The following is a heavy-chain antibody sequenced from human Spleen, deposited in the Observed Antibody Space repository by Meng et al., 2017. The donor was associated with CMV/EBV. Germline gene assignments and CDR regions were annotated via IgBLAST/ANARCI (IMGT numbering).Heavy chain of an antibody. Sequence: GESLKISCAASGFTFSPYTMNWVRQAPGKGLEWVSSISGSSGNMYYADSVKGRFTISRDNSKKTLYLQTNSLRADDTAVYYCAKVVGYRVTAGGLYFDYWGPGTLVTVSS. CDR1: GFTFSPYT. CDR3: AKVVGYRVTAGGLYFDY. CDR2: ISGSSGNM. V-gene: IGHV3-23*01. J-gene: IGHJ4*02. D-gene: IGHD2-15*01.